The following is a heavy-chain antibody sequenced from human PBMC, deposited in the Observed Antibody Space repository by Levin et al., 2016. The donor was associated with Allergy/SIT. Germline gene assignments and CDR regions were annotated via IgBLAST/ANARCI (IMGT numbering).Heavy chain of an antibody. D-gene: IGHD3-3*01. CDR2: IYYSGST. Sequence: WIRQPPGKGLEWIGSIYYSGSTYYNPSLKSRVTISVDTSKNQFSLKLSSVTAADTAVYYCARHRETTTFWSGYYSRYYYYGMDVWGQGTTVTVSS. CDR3: ARHRETTTFWSGYYSRYYYYGMDV. J-gene: IGHJ6*02. V-gene: IGHV4-39*01.